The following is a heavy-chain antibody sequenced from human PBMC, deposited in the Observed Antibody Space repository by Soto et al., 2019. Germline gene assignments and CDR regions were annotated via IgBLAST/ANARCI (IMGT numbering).Heavy chain of an antibody. Sequence: GGSLRLSCAASGFTFSGYGMHWVRQAPGKGLEWVAVISYDGNNKYYADSVKGRFTISRDNSKNTLYLQMNSLRAEDTAVYYCAKGGRGTYYYYYGMDVWGQGTTVTVSS. CDR1: GFTFSGYG. J-gene: IGHJ6*02. D-gene: IGHD1-1*01. CDR2: ISYDGNNK. V-gene: IGHV3-30*18. CDR3: AKGGRGTYYYYYGMDV.